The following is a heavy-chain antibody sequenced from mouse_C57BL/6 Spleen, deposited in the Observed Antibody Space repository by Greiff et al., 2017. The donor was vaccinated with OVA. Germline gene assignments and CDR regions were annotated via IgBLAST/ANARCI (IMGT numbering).Heavy chain of an antibody. CDR2: IDPSGSYT. Sequence: QVQLQQPGAELVRPGTSVKLSCKASGYTFTSYWMHWVKQRPGQGLEWIGVIDPSGSYTNYNQKFKGKATLTVDTSSSTAYMQLSSLTSEDSAVDNWASPHYGNYGFAYWGQGTLVTVSA. CDR1: GYTFTSYW. D-gene: IGHD2-1*01. V-gene: IGHV1-59*01. J-gene: IGHJ3*01. CDR3: ASPHYGNYGFAY.